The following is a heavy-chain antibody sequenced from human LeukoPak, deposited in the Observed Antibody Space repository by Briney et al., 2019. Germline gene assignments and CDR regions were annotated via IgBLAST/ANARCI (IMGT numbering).Heavy chain of an antibody. CDR3: ARDRGSITFFGVVNNWFDP. V-gene: IGHV3-48*01. CDR2: ISSSSSTI. D-gene: IGHD3-3*01. J-gene: IGHJ5*02. Sequence: GGSLRLSCAASGFTFSSYSMNWVRQAPGKGLEWVSYISSSSSTIYYADSVKGRFTISRDNAKNSLYLQMNNLRAEDTAVYYCARDRGSITFFGVVNNWFDPWGQGTLVTVSS. CDR1: GFTFSSYS.